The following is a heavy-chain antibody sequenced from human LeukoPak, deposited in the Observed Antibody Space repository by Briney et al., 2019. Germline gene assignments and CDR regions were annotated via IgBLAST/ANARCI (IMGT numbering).Heavy chain of an antibody. D-gene: IGHD3-3*01. Sequence: GGSLRLSCAASGFTFSTFSMNWVRQAPGKGLEWVSYISVSRSITYYADSVKGRFTISRDNSKNTLYLQMNSLRAEDTAVYYCAKGVDFWSGRAWFDPWGQGTLVTVSS. CDR2: ISVSRSIT. V-gene: IGHV3-48*01. CDR3: AKGVDFWSGRAWFDP. CDR1: GFTFSTFS. J-gene: IGHJ5*02.